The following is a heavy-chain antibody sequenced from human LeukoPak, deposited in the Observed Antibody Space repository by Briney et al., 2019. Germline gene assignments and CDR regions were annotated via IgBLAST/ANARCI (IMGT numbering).Heavy chain of an antibody. J-gene: IGHJ5*02. CDR3: ATASGYSYGNWFDR. D-gene: IGHD5-18*01. V-gene: IGHV1-24*01. CDR2: FDPEDGET. Sequence: GASVKVSCKVSGYTLTELSMHWVRQAPGKGLEWMGGFDPEDGETIYAQKFQGRVTMTEDTSTDTAYMELSSLRSEDTAVYYCATASGYSYGNWFDRLGQGTLVTVSS. CDR1: GYTLTELS.